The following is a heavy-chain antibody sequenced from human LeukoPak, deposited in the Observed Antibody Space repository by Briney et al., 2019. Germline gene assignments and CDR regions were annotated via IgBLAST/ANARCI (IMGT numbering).Heavy chain of an antibody. CDR2: IWYDGSNK. J-gene: IGHJ3*02. CDR1: GFTFSSYG. D-gene: IGHD6-13*01. V-gene: IGHV3-33*06. CDR3: AKGASSSLRSDAFDI. Sequence: GGSLRLSCAASGFTFSSYGMHWVRQAPGKGLEWVAVIWYDGSNKYYADSVKGRFTISRDNSKNTLYLQMNSLRAEDTAVYYCAKGASSSLRSDAFDIWGQGTMVTVSS.